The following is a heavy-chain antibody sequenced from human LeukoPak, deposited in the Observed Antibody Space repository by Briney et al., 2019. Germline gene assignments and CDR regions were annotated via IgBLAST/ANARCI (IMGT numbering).Heavy chain of an antibody. J-gene: IGHJ4*02. CDR2: FDPEDGET. V-gene: IGHV1-24*01. CDR3: ATGVLRVLGEVTPDFDY. CDR1: GYTLTELS. Sequence: ASVKVSCKVSGYTLTELSMHWVRQAPGKGLDWLGGFDPEDGETIYAQKFQGRVTMTEDTSTDTAYMELSSLRSEDTAVYYCATGVLRVLGEVTPDFDYWGQGTLVTVSS. D-gene: IGHD3-3*01.